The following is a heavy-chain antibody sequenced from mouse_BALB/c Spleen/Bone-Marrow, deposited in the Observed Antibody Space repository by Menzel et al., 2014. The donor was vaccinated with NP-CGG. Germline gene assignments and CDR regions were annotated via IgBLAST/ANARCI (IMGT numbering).Heavy chain of an antibody. Sequence: QVQLQQSGAELVKPGASVKVACKASGYTFTEYIIHWIKQRSGQGLEWIGWFFPGSGFIKYNEEFKDKASLTADKSSSTVYMELSRLTSEDSAVYFCARHEDLDIRRRLGAMDYWGQGTSVTVSS. CDR3: ARHEDLDIRRRLGAMDY. V-gene: IGHV1-62-2*01. J-gene: IGHJ4*01. CDR2: FFPGSGFI. CDR1: GYTFTEYI. D-gene: IGHD2-12*01.